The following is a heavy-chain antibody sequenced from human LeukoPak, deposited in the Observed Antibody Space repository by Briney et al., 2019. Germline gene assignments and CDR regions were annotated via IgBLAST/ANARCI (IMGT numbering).Heavy chain of an antibody. CDR3: ARRGPVLDRMLGHYYCYMDV. D-gene: IGHD2-8*01. J-gene: IGHJ6*03. CDR1: GGSISSSGYY. V-gene: IGHV4-39*01. Sequence: PSETLSLTCTVSGGSISSSGYYWGWIRQPPGKGLEWIGNIYYSGSTYYNPSLKSRITISVDTSKNQFSLKLSSVTAADTAVYYCARRGPVLDRMLGHYYCYMDVWGKGTTVTVSS. CDR2: IYYSGST.